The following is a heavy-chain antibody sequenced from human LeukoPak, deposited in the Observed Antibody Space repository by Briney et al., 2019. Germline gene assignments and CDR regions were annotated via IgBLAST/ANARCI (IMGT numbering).Heavy chain of an antibody. D-gene: IGHD3-22*01. Sequence: PSETLSLTCTLSGGSISYYYWSWIRQHPGKGLEWIGYIYYSGSTYYNPSLKSRVTISVDTSKNQFSLKLSSVTAADTAVYYCARDLLYYDTSAYYPPGAFDIWGQGTMVTVSS. CDR2: IYYSGST. CDR1: GGSISYYY. J-gene: IGHJ3*02. V-gene: IGHV4-31*03. CDR3: ARDLLYYDTSAYYPPGAFDI.